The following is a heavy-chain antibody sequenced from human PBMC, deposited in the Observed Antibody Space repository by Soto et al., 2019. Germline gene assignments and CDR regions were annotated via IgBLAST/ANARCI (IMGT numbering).Heavy chain of an antibody. CDR2: IYPGDSDT. Sequence: GESLKISCKGSGYSFTSYWIGWVRQMPGKGLEWMGIIYPGDSDTRYSPSFQGQVTISADKSISTAFLQWSSLKASDTAMYYCARQAEYYYDSSGYYYYYGMDVWGQGTTVTVSS. CDR3: ARQAEYYYDSSGYYYYYGMDV. V-gene: IGHV5-51*01. D-gene: IGHD3-22*01. J-gene: IGHJ6*02. CDR1: GYSFTSYW.